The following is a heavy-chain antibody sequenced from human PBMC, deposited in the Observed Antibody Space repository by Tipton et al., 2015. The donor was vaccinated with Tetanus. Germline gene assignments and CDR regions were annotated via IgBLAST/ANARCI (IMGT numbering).Heavy chain of an antibody. CDR2: ISYDGSNR. J-gene: IGHJ4*02. CDR1: GLTFSSYG. D-gene: IGHD3-22*01. V-gene: IGHV3-30*18. CDR3: AKAFAGSGFNYFDY. Sequence: SLRLSCAASGLTFSSYGMHWVRQAPGKGLEWVAVISYDGSNRYYADSVKGRFTISRDNSKNTLYLQMNSLRAEDTAVYYCAKAFAGSGFNYFDYWGQGTLVTVSS.